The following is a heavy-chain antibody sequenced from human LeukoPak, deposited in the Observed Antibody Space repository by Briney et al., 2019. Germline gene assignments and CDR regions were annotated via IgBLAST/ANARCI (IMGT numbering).Heavy chain of an antibody. CDR2: ISGSGRTT. CDR3: AKWAARGNGLPRSYFDS. J-gene: IGHJ4*02. Sequence: PGGSLRLSCAASGFTFSSYAMSWVRQAPGKGLECDSVISGSGRTTDYADSVKGRFTISRDNSKDTLYLQLNSLRAEDTALYYCAKWAARGNGLPRSYFDSWGQGTLVTVSS. CDR1: GFTFSSYA. V-gene: IGHV3-23*01. D-gene: IGHD2-8*01.